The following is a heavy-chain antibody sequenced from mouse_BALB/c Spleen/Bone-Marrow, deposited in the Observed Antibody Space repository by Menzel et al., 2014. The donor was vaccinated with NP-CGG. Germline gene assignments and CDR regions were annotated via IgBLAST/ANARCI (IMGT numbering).Heavy chain of an antibody. CDR2: IGTGGGT. V-gene: IGHV2-9*02. D-gene: IGHD2-1*01. CDR1: GFSLKSYG. CDR3: ARYRAYGNWYFDV. Sequence: QVQLQQSGPGLVSPSQSLSIPCTVSGFSLKSYGVHWVRQPPGKGLEWLGVIGTGGGTNYNSTLMSRLSINKDNSKSQVFLKMNSLRTDDTAMYYCARYRAYGNWYFDVWGAGTPVTVSS. J-gene: IGHJ1*01.